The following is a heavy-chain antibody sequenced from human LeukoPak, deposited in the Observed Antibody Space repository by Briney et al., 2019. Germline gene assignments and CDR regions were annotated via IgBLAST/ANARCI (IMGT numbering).Heavy chain of an antibody. J-gene: IGHJ4*02. D-gene: IGHD1-26*01. CDR1: GGSISSSSYY. CDR2: IYYSGST. Sequence: TSETLSLTCTVSGGSISSSSYYWGWIRQPPGKGLEWIGSIYYSGSTYYNPSLKSRVTISVDTSKNQFSLKLSSATAADTAVYYCARHVGVGATLFDYWGQGTLVTVSS. V-gene: IGHV4-39*01. CDR3: ARHVGVGATLFDY.